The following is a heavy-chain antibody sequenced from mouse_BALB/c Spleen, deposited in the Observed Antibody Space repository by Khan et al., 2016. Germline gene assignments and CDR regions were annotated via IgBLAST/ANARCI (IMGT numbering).Heavy chain of an antibody. D-gene: IGHD3-1*01. CDR2: INYSGST. J-gene: IGHJ2*01. Sequence: EVQLQESGPDLVKPSQSLSLTCTVTGYSITSHYTWHWIRHFPGNKLEWMGYINYSGSTNYNPSLKSRFSITRDTSKNQFFLQLSSVTADDTATYDCATGSWGYRYYFDYWGQGTTLTGSS. CDR3: ATGSWGYRYYFDY. V-gene: IGHV3-1*02. CDR1: GYSITSHYT.